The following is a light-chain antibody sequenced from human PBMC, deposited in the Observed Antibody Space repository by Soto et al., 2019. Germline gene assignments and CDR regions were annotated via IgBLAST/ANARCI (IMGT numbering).Light chain of an antibody. CDR3: QQYGSSPWT. J-gene: IGKJ1*01. CDR1: QNVSSSY. V-gene: IGKV3-20*01. CDR2: GAS. Sequence: EIVLTQSPGTLSLSPGERATHSCRDSQNVSSSYLAWYQQKPGQAPRPLIYGASSRAIGIPDRFSGSGSGTDFTLTISRLEPEDFAVYYCQQYGSSPWTFGQGTKVDIK.